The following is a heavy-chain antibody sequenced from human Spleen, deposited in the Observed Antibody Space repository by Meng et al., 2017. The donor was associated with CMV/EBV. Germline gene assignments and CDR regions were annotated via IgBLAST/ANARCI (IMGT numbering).Heavy chain of an antibody. V-gene: IGHV4-34*01. Sequence: SETLSLTCAVYGGSFSGYYWSWIRQPPGKGLEWIGEINHSGSTNYNPSLKSRVTISVDTSKNQFSLKLSSVTAADTAVYYCARERNWNHDAFDIWGQGTMVTVSS. J-gene: IGHJ3*02. CDR2: INHSGST. CDR1: GGSFSGYY. CDR3: ARERNWNHDAFDI. D-gene: IGHD1-20*01.